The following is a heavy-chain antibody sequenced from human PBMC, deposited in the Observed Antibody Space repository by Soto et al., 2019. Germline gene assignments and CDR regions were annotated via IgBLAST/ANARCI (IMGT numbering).Heavy chain of an antibody. V-gene: IGHV1-69*13. Sequence: SVKVSCKASGGTFSSYAINWVRQAPGQGLEWMGGIIPIFGTANYAQKFQGRVTITADESTSTDYMELSSLRSEDTAVYYCARVVGRLDSRYDSHYNYGMDVWGQGTTVTVSS. CDR2: IIPIFGTA. D-gene: IGHD5-12*01. CDR1: GGTFSSYA. J-gene: IGHJ6*02. CDR3: ARVVGRLDSRYDSHYNYGMDV.